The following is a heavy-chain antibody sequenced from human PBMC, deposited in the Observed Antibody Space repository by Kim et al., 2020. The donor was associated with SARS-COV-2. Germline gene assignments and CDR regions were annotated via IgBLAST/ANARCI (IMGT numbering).Heavy chain of an antibody. Sequence: ASVKVSCKASGYTFTSYDINWVRQATGQGLEWLGWMNSNSGNTGYAQKFQGRVTMTRNTSISTAYMALSSLRSEDTAVYYCARVRSARRLLDYYYMDVWGKGTTVTVSS. CDR3: ARVRSARRLLDYYYMDV. D-gene: IGHD6-6*01. V-gene: IGHV1-8*01. J-gene: IGHJ6*03. CDR1: GYTFTSYD. CDR2: MNSNSGNT.